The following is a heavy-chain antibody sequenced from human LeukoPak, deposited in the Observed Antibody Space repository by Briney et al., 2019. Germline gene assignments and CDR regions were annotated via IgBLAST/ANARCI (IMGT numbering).Heavy chain of an antibody. Sequence: GASVKVSCKASGGTFSSYAISWVRQAPGQGLEWMGRIIPIFGTANYAQKFQGRVTITTDESTSTAYMELSSLRSEDTAVYHCARDKEEDWFGYWGQGTLVTVSS. V-gene: IGHV1-69*05. CDR2: IIPIFGTA. J-gene: IGHJ4*02. D-gene: IGHD3/OR15-3a*01. CDR1: GGTFSSYA. CDR3: ARDKEEDWFGY.